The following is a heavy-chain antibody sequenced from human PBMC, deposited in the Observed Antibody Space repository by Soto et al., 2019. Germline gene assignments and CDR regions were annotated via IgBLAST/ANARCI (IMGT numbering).Heavy chain of an antibody. CDR2: IIPIFGTA. CDR3: ARVNYYDSSGNFDY. D-gene: IGHD3-22*01. J-gene: IGHJ4*02. Sequence: SVKVSCKASGGTFSSYAISWVRQAPGQGLEWMGGIIPIFGTANYAQKFQGRVTITADESTSTAYMELSSLRSEGTAVYYCARVNYYDSSGNFDYWGQGTLVTVSS. V-gene: IGHV1-69*13. CDR1: GGTFSSYA.